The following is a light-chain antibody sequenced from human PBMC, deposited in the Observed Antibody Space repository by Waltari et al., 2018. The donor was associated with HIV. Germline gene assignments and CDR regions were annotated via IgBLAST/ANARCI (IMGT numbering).Light chain of an antibody. V-gene: IGLV3-1*01. CDR2: QDA. J-gene: IGLJ1*01. CDR3: QAWDSTTAGV. CDR1: QLGEKY. Sequence: SYELTQPPSVSVSPGQTASITCSGDQLGEKYVCWYQQKPGQSPVLVMYQDARRSSGIPERFSGSNSGNTATLTIRGTQAMDEADYYCQAWDSTTAGVFGTGTKVTVL.